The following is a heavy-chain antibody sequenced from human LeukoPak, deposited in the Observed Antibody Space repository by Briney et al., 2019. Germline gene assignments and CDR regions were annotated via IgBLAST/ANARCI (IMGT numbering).Heavy chain of an antibody. D-gene: IGHD3-22*01. J-gene: IGHJ4*02. Sequence: PGGSLRLSCAASGFIFSNVWMTWVRQAPGKGLEWVGRIKSKTHGGTMDYAAPVKGRFTISRDDSKSTLFLQVNDLKTEDTAMYYCTTLGYSGYAFNCWGQGTLVTVSS. CDR2: IKSKTHGGTM. V-gene: IGHV3-15*01. CDR1: GFIFSNVW. CDR3: TTLGYSGYAFNC.